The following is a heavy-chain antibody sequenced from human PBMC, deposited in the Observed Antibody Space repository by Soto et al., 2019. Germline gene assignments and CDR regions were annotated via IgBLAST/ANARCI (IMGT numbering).Heavy chain of an antibody. CDR1: GGSISSGDNY. Sequence: QVQLQESGPVLVKPSQTLSLTCTVSGGSISSGDNYWTLLRQPPGKGLEWIGYIHHSGGTYYNPSLKSRFIISIYSDKNQFALNLSSVAAADTAVYYCAREGGCGVDGRFDYWGQGSLVTVSS. V-gene: IGHV4-30-4*01. CDR3: AREGGCGVDGRFDY. CDR2: IHHSGGT. J-gene: IGHJ4*02. D-gene: IGHD2-21*02.